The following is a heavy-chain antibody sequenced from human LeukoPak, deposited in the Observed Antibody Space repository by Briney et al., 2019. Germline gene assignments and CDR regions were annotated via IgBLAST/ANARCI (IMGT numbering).Heavy chain of an antibody. CDR3: ARDQTYDYVWGSYRYRSPSDY. CDR2: ISAYNGNT. J-gene: IGHJ4*02. V-gene: IGHV1-18*01. Sequence: ASVKVSCKASGYTFTSYGISWVRQAPGQGLEWMGWISAYNGNTNYAQKLQGRVTMTTDTSTSTAYMGLRSLRSDDTAVYYCARDQTYDYVWGSYRYRSPSDYWGQGTLVTVSS. D-gene: IGHD3-16*02. CDR1: GYTFTSYG.